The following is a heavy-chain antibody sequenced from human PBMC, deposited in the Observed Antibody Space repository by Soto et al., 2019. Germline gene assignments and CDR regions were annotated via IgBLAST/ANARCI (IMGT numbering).Heavy chain of an antibody. J-gene: IGHJ6*02. Sequence: GGSLRLSCEASGFTFSSYAMHCVRQAPGKGLEWVAVISYDGSNKYYADSVKGRFTISRDNSKNTLYLQMNSLRAEDTAVYYCARDLGQVFGGMDVWGQGTTVTVS. D-gene: IGHD2-15*01. CDR3: ARDLGQVFGGMDV. CDR2: ISYDGSNK. CDR1: GFTFSSYA. V-gene: IGHV3-30-3*01.